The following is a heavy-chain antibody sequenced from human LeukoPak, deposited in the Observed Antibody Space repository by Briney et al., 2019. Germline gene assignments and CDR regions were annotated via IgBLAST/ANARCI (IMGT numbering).Heavy chain of an antibody. Sequence: GASVKVSCKASGYTFTSYYMHWVRQAPGQGLEWMGIINPSGGSTSYAQKFQGRVTMTRDMSTSTVYMELSSLRSEDTAVYYCARDQRYCSGGSCEYYYYYYMDVWGKGTTVTVSS. CDR1: GYTFTSYY. CDR2: INPSGGST. CDR3: ARDQRYCSGGSCEYYYYYYMDV. D-gene: IGHD2-15*01. J-gene: IGHJ6*03. V-gene: IGHV1-46*01.